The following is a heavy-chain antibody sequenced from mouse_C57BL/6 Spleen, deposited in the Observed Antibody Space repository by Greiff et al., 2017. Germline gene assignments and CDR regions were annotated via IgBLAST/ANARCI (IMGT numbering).Heavy chain of an antibody. Sequence: EVQLVESGGGLVQPKGSLKLSCAASGFSFNTYAMNWVRQAPGKGLEWVARIRSKSNNYATYYADSVKDRFTISRDDSESMLYLQMNNLKTEDTAMYYCVRQDDGYRSFDYWGQGTTLTVSS. D-gene: IGHD2-3*01. J-gene: IGHJ2*01. CDR3: VRQDDGYRSFDY. V-gene: IGHV10-1*01. CDR1: GFSFNTYA. CDR2: IRSKSNNYAT.